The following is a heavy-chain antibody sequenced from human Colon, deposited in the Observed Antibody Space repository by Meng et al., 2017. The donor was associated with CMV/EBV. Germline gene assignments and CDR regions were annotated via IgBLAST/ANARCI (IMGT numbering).Heavy chain of an antibody. CDR3: AGHKTVITPIDY. CDR1: GYSSSSFW. J-gene: IGHJ4*02. V-gene: IGHV5-51*01. CDR2: IYPGDSDT. D-gene: IGHD4-17*01. Sequence: GGPLRLSWKGSGYSSSSFWIGWVRQLPGKGLEGMRIIYPGDSDTRYSPSFQGHVTITADKSISTAYLQWTTLKASDTAMYYCAGHKTVITPIDYWGQGTLVTVSS.